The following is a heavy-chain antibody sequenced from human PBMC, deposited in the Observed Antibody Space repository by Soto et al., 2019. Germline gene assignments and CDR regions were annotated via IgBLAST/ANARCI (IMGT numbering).Heavy chain of an antibody. D-gene: IGHD6-19*01. V-gene: IGHV6-1*01. CDR3: ARGRVAVAGTRGADNWFDP. CDR2: TYYRSEWYN. CDR1: GDSVSSNSAA. J-gene: IGHJ5*02. Sequence: SQTLSLTCAISGDSVSSNSAAWNWIRQSPSRGLEWLGRTYYRSEWYNDYAVSVKSRITINPDTSKNQFSLQLNSVTPEDTAVYYRARGRVAVAGTRGADNWFDPWGQGTLVTVSS.